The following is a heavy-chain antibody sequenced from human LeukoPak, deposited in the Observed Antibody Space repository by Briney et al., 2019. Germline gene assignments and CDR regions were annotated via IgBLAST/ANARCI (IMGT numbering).Heavy chain of an antibody. V-gene: IGHV4-59*01. D-gene: IGHD3-22*01. Sequence: SETLSLTCTVSGGSISSYYWSWIRQPPGKGLEWIGYIYYSGSTNYNPSLKSRVTISVDTSNNHISLKLISVTAADKAVVYYAGERDHYYYTLDFWGQGALVTVS. CDR3: AGERDHYYYTLDF. J-gene: IGHJ4*02. CDR2: IYYSGST. CDR1: GGSISSYY.